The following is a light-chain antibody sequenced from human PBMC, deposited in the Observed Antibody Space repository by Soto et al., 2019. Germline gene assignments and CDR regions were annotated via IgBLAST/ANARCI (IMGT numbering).Light chain of an antibody. Sequence: EIVMTQSPATLSVSPLEIATLSCRASQTVTINLAWYQQKPGQAPRLLIYGASTRATGIAARFSGSGYGTEFTLTISSLESEDFAVYYCQQYNNWPRTFGLGTKVDIK. CDR3: QQYNNWPRT. CDR1: QTVTIN. V-gene: IGKV3-15*01. J-gene: IGKJ1*01. CDR2: GAS.